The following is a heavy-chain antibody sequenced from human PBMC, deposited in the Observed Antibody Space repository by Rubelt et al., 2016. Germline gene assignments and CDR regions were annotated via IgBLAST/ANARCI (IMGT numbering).Heavy chain of an antibody. CDR1: GGSFSGYS. V-gene: IGHV4-34*01. CDR2: IFYTENT. D-gene: IGHD1-1*01. CDR3: ARGGNWKFDC. Sequence: QVQLQQWGAGLLKPSETLSLTCAVFGGSFSGYSWTWIRQPPGKWLAWIGTIFYTENTYYNPSLKRRVTISLDTSKKQFSLKRSSVTAADTAVYYCARGGNWKFDCWGQGTLVTVSS. J-gene: IGHJ4*02.